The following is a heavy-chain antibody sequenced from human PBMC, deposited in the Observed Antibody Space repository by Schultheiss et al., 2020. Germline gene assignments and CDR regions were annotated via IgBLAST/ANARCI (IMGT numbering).Heavy chain of an antibody. CDR1: GGSISSGGYY. CDR2: IYYSGST. Sequence: SETLSLTCTVSGGSISSGGYYWSWIRQHPGKGLEWIGYIYYSGSTYYNPSLKSRVTISVDTSKNQFSLKLSSVTAADTAVYYCARGGHYYDSSGYRKFDYWGQGTLVTVSS. D-gene: IGHD3-22*01. V-gene: IGHV4-31*03. CDR3: ARGGHYYDSSGYRKFDY. J-gene: IGHJ4*02.